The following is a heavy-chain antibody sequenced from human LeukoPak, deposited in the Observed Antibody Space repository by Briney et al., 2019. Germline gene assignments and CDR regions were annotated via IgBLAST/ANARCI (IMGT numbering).Heavy chain of an antibody. CDR3: ARGEIENYSYYYMDV. J-gene: IGHJ6*03. CDR1: GYTFTSYG. CDR2: ISAYNGNT. Sequence: ASVKVSCKASGYTFTSYGISWVRQAPGQGLEWMGWISAYNGNTNYAQKLQGRVTISADESTSTAYMELRGLRSEDTAVYLCARGEIENYSYYYMDVWGKGTTVTISS. V-gene: IGHV1-18*01.